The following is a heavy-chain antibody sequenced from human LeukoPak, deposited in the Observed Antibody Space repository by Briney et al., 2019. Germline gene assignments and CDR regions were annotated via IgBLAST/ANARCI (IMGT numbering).Heavy chain of an antibody. D-gene: IGHD3-3*01. CDR1: GFTFSSYA. CDR3: AKDYTVGWDFWSGSLWDY. CDR2: ISGSGGST. V-gene: IGHV3-23*01. J-gene: IGHJ4*02. Sequence: HPGGSLRLSCAASGFTFSSYAMSWVRQAPGKGLEWVSAISGSGGSTYYADSVKGRFTISRDNSKNTLYLQMNSLRAEDTAVYYCAKDYTVGWDFWSGSLWDYWGQGTLVTVSS.